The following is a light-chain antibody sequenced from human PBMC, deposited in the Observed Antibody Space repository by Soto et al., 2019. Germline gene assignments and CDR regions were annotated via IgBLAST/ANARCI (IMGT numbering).Light chain of an antibody. CDR1: QSVSSN. CDR2: GAS. CDR3: QHYVTSLTT. J-gene: IGKJ1*01. V-gene: IGKV3-15*01. Sequence: EIVMTQSPATLSVSPGERATLSCRASQSVSSNLAWYQQKPGQAPRLLIYGASTRATGIPARFSGSASGTEFSLTISSLQSEDFAVYYCQHYVTSLTTFGQGTKVEVK.